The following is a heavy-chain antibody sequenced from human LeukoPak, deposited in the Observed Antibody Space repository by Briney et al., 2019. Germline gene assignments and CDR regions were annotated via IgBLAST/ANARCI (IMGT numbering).Heavy chain of an antibody. CDR3: ARGRSWFDY. D-gene: IGHD6-13*01. CDR1: GFTFSDYY. V-gene: IGHV3-11*05. CDR2: ISSSSSHT. J-gene: IGHJ4*02. Sequence: PGGSLRLSCAASGFTFSDYYMSWIRQAPGKGLEWVSYISSSSSHTNYEDSVKGRFTISRDNAKNSLYLQMNSLRAEDTAVYYCARGRSWFDYWGQGTLVTVSS.